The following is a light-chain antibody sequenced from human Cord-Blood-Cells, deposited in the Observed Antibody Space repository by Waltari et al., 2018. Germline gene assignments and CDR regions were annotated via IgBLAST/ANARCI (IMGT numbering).Light chain of an antibody. Sequence: DIQMTQSPSPLSGSVGDRVTIPFRASQSISNLLAWYQQKPGKAPKLLIYKASSLESGVPSRFSGSGSGTEFTLTISSLQPDDFATYYCQQYNSYPLTFGGGTKVEIK. CDR2: KAS. J-gene: IGKJ4*01. CDR3: QQYNSYPLT. CDR1: QSISNL. V-gene: IGKV1-5*03.